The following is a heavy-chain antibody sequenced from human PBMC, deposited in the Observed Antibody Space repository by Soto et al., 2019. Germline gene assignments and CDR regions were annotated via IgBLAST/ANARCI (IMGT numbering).Heavy chain of an antibody. Sequence: PSGTLSLTCAVYGGSFSGYYWSWIRQPPGKGLEWIGEINHSGSTNYNPSLKSRVTISVDTSKNQFSLKLSSVTAADTAVYYCARIPMIVVYGMDVWGQGTTVTVSS. CDR3: ARIPMIVVYGMDV. D-gene: IGHD3-22*01. J-gene: IGHJ6*02. V-gene: IGHV4-34*01. CDR1: GGSFSGYY. CDR2: INHSGST.